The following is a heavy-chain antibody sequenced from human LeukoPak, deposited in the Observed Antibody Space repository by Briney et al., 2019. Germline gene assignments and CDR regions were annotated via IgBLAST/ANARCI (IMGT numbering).Heavy chain of an antibody. J-gene: IGHJ4*02. V-gene: IGHV3-11*05. CDR3: ARDLRLTWV. Sequence: GRSLRLSCAASGFTFSDYYMSWIRQAPGKGLEWVSYISTTSSFTNYADSVKSRFTISRDNAKNSLYLQMNSLRAEDTAVYYCARDLRLTWVGGQGTLVTVSS. CDR1: GFTFSDYY. D-gene: IGHD2-15*01. CDR2: ISTTSSFT.